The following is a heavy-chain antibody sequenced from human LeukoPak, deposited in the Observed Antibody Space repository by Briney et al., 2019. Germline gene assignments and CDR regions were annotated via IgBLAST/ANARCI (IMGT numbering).Heavy chain of an antibody. Sequence: GGSLRLSCSASGFIFSNYWMTWVRQAPGKGLEWVANIKQDGSEKYYVDSVKGRFTISRDNAKKSLYLQMSSLRAEDTAVYYCARDGGLVVPATIFDYWGQGTLVTVSS. V-gene: IGHV3-7*01. CDR3: ARDGGLVVPATIFDY. J-gene: IGHJ4*02. CDR2: IKQDGSEK. CDR1: GFIFSNYW. D-gene: IGHD2-2*01.